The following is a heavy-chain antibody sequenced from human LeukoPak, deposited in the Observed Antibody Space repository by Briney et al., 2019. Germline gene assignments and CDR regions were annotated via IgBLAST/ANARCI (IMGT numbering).Heavy chain of an antibody. Sequence: PSETLSLTCTVSGGSISTSYYYWGWIRQPPGKGLEWIGNIHNSESTYYNPSLKSRVTISVDTSKNQFSLKLSSVTAADTAVYYCARSRAFNSGAFDPWGQGSLVTVSS. J-gene: IGHJ5*02. V-gene: IGHV4-39*01. CDR1: GGSISTSYYY. CDR2: IHNSEST. CDR3: ARSRAFNSGAFDP. D-gene: IGHD1-26*01.